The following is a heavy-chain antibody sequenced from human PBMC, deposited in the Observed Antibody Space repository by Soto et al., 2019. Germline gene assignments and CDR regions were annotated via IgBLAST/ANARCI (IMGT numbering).Heavy chain of an antibody. CDR2: IGTAGDT. D-gene: IGHD5-12*01. V-gene: IGHV3-13*04. CDR1: GFIFSSYD. Sequence: EVQLVESGGGLVQPGGSLRLSCAASGFIFSSYDMHWVRQATGKGLEWVSAIGTAGDTYYPGSVKGRFTISRENAKNSLYLQMNSVRAGDTAVYYCARVGRLRFFDYWGQGTLVTVSS. CDR3: ARVGRLRFFDY. J-gene: IGHJ4*02.